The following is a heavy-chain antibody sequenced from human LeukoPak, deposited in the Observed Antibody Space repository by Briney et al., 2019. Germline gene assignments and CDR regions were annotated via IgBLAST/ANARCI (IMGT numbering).Heavy chain of an antibody. D-gene: IGHD3-10*01. V-gene: IGHV3-64D*06. CDR1: GFTFSSYA. J-gene: IGHJ4*02. CDR3: VKAGGSGTYYFDY. CDR2: ISSNGGRT. Sequence: GGSLRLSCSASGFTFSSYAMHWVRQAPGKGLEYVSAISSNGGRTYYADSVKGRFTISRDNSKNTLYLQMSSLRAEDTAVYYCVKAGGSGTYYFDYWGQGTLVTVSS.